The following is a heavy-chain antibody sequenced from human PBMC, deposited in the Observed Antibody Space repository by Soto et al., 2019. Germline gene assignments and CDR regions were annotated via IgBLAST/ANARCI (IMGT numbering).Heavy chain of an antibody. V-gene: IGHV4-34*01. CDR2: INHSGST. Sequence: QVQLQQWGAGLLKPSETLSLTCAVYGGSFSGYYWSWIRQPPGKGLEWIGEINHSGSTNYNPSLKSRVTISVDTSKNQFSLKLSSVTAADTAVYYCAREGGVVATDSRMILFDYWGQGTLVTVSS. J-gene: IGHJ4*02. CDR3: AREGGVVATDSRMILFDY. CDR1: GGSFSGYY. D-gene: IGHD5-12*01.